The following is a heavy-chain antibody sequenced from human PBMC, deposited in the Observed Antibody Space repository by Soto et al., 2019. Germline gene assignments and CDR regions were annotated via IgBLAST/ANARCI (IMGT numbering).Heavy chain of an antibody. D-gene: IGHD3-22*01. J-gene: IGHJ6*02. CDR1: GYTFTSYY. Sequence: GASVKVSCKASGYTFTSYYMHWVRQAPGQGLEWMGIINPSGGSTSYAQKFQGRVTMTRDTSTSTVYMELSSLRSEDTAVYYCARDGLSYDSSPKAPMVRETAPQYYYYYGMDVWGQGTTVTVSS. CDR3: ARDGLSYDSSPKAPMVRETAPQYYYYYGMDV. CDR2: INPSGGST. V-gene: IGHV1-46*01.